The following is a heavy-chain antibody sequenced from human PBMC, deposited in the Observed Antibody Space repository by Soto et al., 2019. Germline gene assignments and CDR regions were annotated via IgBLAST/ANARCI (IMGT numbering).Heavy chain of an antibody. CDR1: GYTFTSYG. CDR2: ISAYNGNT. J-gene: IGHJ4*02. V-gene: IGHV1-18*01. CDR3: AREPNYFDY. Sequence: CKASGYTFTSYGISWVRQAPGQGLEWMGWISAYNGNTNYAQKLQGRVTMTTDTSTSTADMELRSLRSDDTAVYYCAREPNYFDYWGQGTLVTVSS.